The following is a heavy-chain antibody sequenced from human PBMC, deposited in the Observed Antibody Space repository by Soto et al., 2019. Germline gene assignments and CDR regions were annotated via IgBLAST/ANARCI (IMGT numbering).Heavy chain of an antibody. CDR2: ISSSSSYI. V-gene: IGHV3-21*01. CDR1: GFTFSSYS. CDR3: ARSGSTVTSDVDY. Sequence: EVQLVESGGGLVKPGGSLRLSCAASGFTFSSYSMNWVRRAPGKGLEWVSSISSSSSYIYYADSVKGRFTISRDNAKNSLYLQMNSLRAEDTAVYYCARSGSTVTSDVDYWGQGTLVTVSS. J-gene: IGHJ4*02. D-gene: IGHD4-17*01.